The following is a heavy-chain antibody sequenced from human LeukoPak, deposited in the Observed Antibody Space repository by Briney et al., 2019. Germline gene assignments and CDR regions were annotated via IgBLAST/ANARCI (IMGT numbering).Heavy chain of an antibody. V-gene: IGHV3-23*01. D-gene: IGHD2-21*01. CDR1: GFTFSDAW. J-gene: IGHJ4*02. CDR2: ISGSGGST. CDR3: AKDFRIGYSAHFDY. Sequence: GGSLRLSCAASGFTFSDAWMYWVRQAPGKGLEWVSAISGSGGSTYYADSVKGRFTISRDNSKNTLYLQMDSLRGEDTAVYYCAKDFRIGYSAHFDYWGQGALVTVSS.